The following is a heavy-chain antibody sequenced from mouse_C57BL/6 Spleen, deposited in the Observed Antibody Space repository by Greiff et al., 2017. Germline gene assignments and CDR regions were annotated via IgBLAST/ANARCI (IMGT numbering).Heavy chain of an antibody. V-gene: IGHV3-6*01. CDR2: ISYDGSN. CDR1: GYSITSGYY. Sequence: ESGPGLVKPSQSLSLTCSVTGYSITSGYYWNWIRQFPGNKLEWMGYISYDGSNNYNPSLKNRISITRDTSKNQFFLKLNSVTTEDTATYYCARDPDYYGSRYAMDYWGQGTSVTVSS. J-gene: IGHJ4*01. CDR3: ARDPDYYGSRYAMDY. D-gene: IGHD1-1*01.